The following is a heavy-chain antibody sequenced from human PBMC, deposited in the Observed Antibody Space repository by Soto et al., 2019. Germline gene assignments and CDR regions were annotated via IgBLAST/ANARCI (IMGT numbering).Heavy chain of an antibody. CDR2: IWYDGSNK. D-gene: IGHD7-27*01. CDR1: GFTFSSYG. J-gene: IGHJ3*02. CDR3: ARDRDDLGSDAFDI. Sequence: GGSLRLACAASGFTFSSYGMHWVRPAPGKGLEWVAVIWYDGSNKYYADSVKGRFTISRDNSKNTLYLQMNSLRAEDTAVYYCARDRDDLGSDAFDIWGQGTMVTVSS. V-gene: IGHV3-33*01.